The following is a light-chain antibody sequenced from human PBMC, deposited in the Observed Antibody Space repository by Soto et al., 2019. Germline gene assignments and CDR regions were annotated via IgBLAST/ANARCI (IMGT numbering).Light chain of an antibody. J-gene: IGLJ2*01. V-gene: IGLV2-14*03. CDR1: NTDLDGYNY. CDR3: SSYTSSTTQVV. CDR2: GGS. Sequence: QSALTQPASVSESPGQSVTISCAGTNTDLDGYNYVSWYQHHPGKAPKMLIYGGSGRPSGVSHRFSGSKSGNTASLTTSGLQAEDEAYYYCSSYTSSTTQVVFGGGTKLTVL.